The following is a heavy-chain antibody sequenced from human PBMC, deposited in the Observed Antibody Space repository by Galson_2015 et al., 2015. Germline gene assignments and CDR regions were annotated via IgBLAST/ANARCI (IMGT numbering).Heavy chain of an antibody. Sequence: QSGAEVKKPGESLKTSCKASGYTFTSYYMHWVRQAPGQGLEWLGIINPSGGSTSYAQKFQGRVTMTRDTSTSTVYMELSSLRSEDTAVYYCARGGRSTGIDYYYGMDVWGQGTTVTVSS. V-gene: IGHV1-46*01. CDR1: GYTFTSYY. J-gene: IGHJ6*02. CDR3: ARGGRSTGIDYYYGMDV. CDR2: INPSGGST. D-gene: IGHD1-14*01.